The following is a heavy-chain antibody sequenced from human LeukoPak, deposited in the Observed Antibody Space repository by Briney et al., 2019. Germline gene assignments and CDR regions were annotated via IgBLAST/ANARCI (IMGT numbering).Heavy chain of an antibody. CDR1: GFTFSSYS. D-gene: IGHD1-26*01. V-gene: IGHV3-21*01. Sequence: KTGGSLRLSCAASGFTFSSYSMNWVHQAPGKGLEWVSSISSSSSYIYYADSVKGRFTISRDNAENSLYLQMNSLRAEDTALYYCARDGIVGTLGQAFDIWGQGTMVAVSS. CDR3: ARDGIVGTLGQAFDI. J-gene: IGHJ3*02. CDR2: ISSSSSYI.